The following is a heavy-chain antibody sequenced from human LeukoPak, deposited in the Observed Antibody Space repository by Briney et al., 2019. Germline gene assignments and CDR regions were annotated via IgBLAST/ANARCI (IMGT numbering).Heavy chain of an antibody. J-gene: IGHJ5*02. V-gene: IGHV4-59*08. CDR1: GGSISSYY. Sequence: SETLSLTCTVSGGSISSYYWSWIRQPPGKGLEWIGYIYYSGTTNYNPSLKSRVTISVDTSKNQFSLKLNSVTAADTAVYYCARGVLRFLEWFVEYNWFDPWGQGTLVTVSS. CDR3: ARGVLRFLEWFVEYNWFDP. D-gene: IGHD3-3*01. CDR2: IYYSGTT.